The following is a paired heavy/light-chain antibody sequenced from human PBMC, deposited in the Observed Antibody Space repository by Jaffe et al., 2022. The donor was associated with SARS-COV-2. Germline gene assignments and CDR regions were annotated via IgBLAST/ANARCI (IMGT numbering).Heavy chain of an antibody. Sequence: EVQLVESGGGLVQPGGSLRLSCAASGFTVSRSYISWVRQAPGKGLEWVSVIHSGGGTDYADSVKGRFTISRDNSMNTLFLQMNSLRVEDTAVYYCARENIYFGSGRYHPYGLDVWGQGATVTVSS. D-gene: IGHD3-10*01. CDR2: IHSGGGT. CDR3: ARENIYFGSGRYHPYGLDV. J-gene: IGHJ6*02. CDR1: GFTVSRSY. V-gene: IGHV3-66*02.
Light chain of an antibody. CDR2: AAS. Sequence: DIQMTQSPSSLSASVGDRITITCRASQTINSYLNWYQQKPGKAPKLLIYAASSLQSGVPSRFSGRGSGTDFTLTISSLQPEDFASYYCQQSYTTPYTFGQGTKLEIK. V-gene: IGKV1-39*01. CDR3: QQSYTTPYT. J-gene: IGKJ2*01. CDR1: QTINSY.